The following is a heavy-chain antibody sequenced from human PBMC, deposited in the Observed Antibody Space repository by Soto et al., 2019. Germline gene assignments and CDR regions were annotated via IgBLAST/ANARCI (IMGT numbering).Heavy chain of an antibody. CDR2: IYYTGST. V-gene: IGHV4-39*02. CDR1: GGSISNSLYY. J-gene: IGHJ4*02. Sequence: QLQLQESGPGLVKPSETLSLTCSVSGGSISNSLYYWGWIRQPPGKGLEWIATIYYTGSTYYNPSLKSRPAISVDTSRGDFSLRLISATAAYTAVYFCARLLQKRAGYPLFYFDYWGQGALVTVSS. CDR3: ARLLQKRAGYPLFYFDY. D-gene: IGHD3-9*01.